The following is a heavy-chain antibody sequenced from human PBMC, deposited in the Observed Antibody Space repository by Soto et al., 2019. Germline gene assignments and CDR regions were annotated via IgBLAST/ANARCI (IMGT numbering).Heavy chain of an antibody. J-gene: IGHJ4*02. V-gene: IGHV3-66*01. D-gene: IGHD4-17*01. Sequence: PGLCLGLSCAASGVTVSITLMAGARQAPGKGLEWVSIIYSGGGTQYADSVKGRFTISRDNYKNTVYLQMNSLRVEDTAVYYCARNVPVTPLGYWRQGTLVTVSS. CDR3: ARNVPVTPLGY. CDR1: GVTVSITL. CDR2: IYSGGGT.